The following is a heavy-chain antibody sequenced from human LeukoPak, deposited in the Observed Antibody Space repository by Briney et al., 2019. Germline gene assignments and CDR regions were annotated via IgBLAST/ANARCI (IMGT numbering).Heavy chain of an antibody. CDR1: GFTVSSNY. J-gene: IGHJ3*02. Sequence: GGSLRLSCAASGFTVSSNYMNWVRQAPGKGLEWVSIVYSGGSTYYADSVKGRFTISRDDADNTPYLQMKSLRAEDTAVYYCGRVAPQGSSTYYAFDIWGQGAVVTVSS. CDR3: GRVAPQGSSTYYAFDI. CDR2: VYSGGST. D-gene: IGHD2-21*01. V-gene: IGHV3-53*01.